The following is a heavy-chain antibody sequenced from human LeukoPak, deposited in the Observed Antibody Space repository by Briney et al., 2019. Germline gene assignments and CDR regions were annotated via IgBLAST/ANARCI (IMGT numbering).Heavy chain of an antibody. CDR2: ISYDGSNK. J-gene: IGHJ4*02. Sequence: PGGSLRLSCAAPGFTFSSYAMHWVRQAPGKGLEWVAVISYDGSNKYYADSVKGRFTISRDNSKNTLYLQMNSLRAEDTAVYYCARGTRYCSGGSCYLGYWGQGTLVTVSS. CDR3: ARGTRYCSGGSCYLGY. CDR1: GFTFSSYA. V-gene: IGHV3-30*04. D-gene: IGHD2-15*01.